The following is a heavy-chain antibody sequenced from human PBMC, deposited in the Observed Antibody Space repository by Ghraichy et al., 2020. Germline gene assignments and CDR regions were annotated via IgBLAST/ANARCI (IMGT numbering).Heavy chain of an antibody. J-gene: IGHJ5*02. D-gene: IGHD3-10*01. CDR1: GGSISSSSYY. CDR2: IYYSGST. V-gene: IGHV4-39*01. CDR3: AAMVRGVRSWFDP. Sequence: SETLSLTCTVSGGSISSSSYYWGWIRQPPGKGLEWIGSIYYSGSTYYNPSLKSRVTISVDTSKNQFSLKLSSVTAADTAVYYCAAMVRGVRSWFDPWGQGTLVTVSS.